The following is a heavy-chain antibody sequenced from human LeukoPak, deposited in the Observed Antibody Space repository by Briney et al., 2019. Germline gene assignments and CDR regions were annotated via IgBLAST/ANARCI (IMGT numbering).Heavy chain of an antibody. V-gene: IGHV3-30*18. CDR3: AKDSDDSSGYYYWYFDY. CDR2: ISYDGSNK. CDR1: GFTFSSYE. D-gene: IGHD3-22*01. J-gene: IGHJ4*02. Sequence: PGGSLRLSCAASGFTFSSYEMNWVRQAPGKGLEWVAVISYDGSNKYYADSVKGRFTIYRDNSKNTLYLQMNSLRAEDTAVYYCAKDSDDSSGYYYWYFDYWGQGTLVTVSS.